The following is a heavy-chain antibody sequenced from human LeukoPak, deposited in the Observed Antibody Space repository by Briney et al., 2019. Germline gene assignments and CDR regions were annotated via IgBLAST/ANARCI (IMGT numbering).Heavy chain of an antibody. CDR1: SFVFNNAF. J-gene: IGHJ4*02. CDR3: TTGLXYYFDY. V-gene: IGHV3-15*07. CDR2: IKTKTDGGTT. D-gene: IGHD4-11*01. Sequence: PGGSLRLSCVAPSFVFNNAFMNWVRQGPGKGLEWVGRIKTKTDGGTTDFAAPVKGRFTISRDDSKNTFFLHMNSLKIEDTAVYYCTTGLXYYFDYWXQGTPXTVSS.